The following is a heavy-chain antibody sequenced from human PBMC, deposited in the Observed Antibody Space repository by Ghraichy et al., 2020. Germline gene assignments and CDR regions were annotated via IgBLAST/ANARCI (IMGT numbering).Heavy chain of an antibody. J-gene: IGHJ4*02. D-gene: IGHD4-23*01. V-gene: IGHV3-23*01. CDR1: GFTFSSYA. CDR3: AKGGYSLYYFDY. CDR2: ISGSGGTT. Sequence: GGSLRLSCAASGFTFSSYAINWVRQAPGKGLEWVSGISGSGGTTYYADSVKGRFTMSRDNSKNTLYLQMNSLRADDTAVFYCAKGGYSLYYFDYWGQGTLVTVSS.